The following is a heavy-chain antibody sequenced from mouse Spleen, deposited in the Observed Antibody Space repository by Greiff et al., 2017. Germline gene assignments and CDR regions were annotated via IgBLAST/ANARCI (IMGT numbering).Heavy chain of an antibody. V-gene: IGHV2-5*01. J-gene: IGHJ1*01. Sequence: VQGVESGPGLVQPSQSLSITCTVSGFSLTSYGVHWVRQSPGKGLEWLGVIWRGGSTDYNAAFMSRLSITKDNSKSQVFFKMNSLQADDTAIYYCAKTGRYWYFDVWGAGTTVTVSS. CDR1: GFSLTSYG. CDR3: AKTGRYWYFDV. CDR2: IWRGGST. D-gene: IGHD3-3*01.